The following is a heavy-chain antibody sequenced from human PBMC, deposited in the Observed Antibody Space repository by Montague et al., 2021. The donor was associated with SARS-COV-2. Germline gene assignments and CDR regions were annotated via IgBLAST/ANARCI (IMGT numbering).Heavy chain of an antibody. CDR1: GGSFSGYY. D-gene: IGHD4-23*01. V-gene: IGHV4-34*01. Sequence: SETLSLTCAVYGGSFSGYYWTWIRQSPGKGLEWIAEINHSGTTNXNFNPSLRSRATISVDTSKSQFPLKLSSVTAADTGVYYCARWDPQTLTLIGLRGKSASDYWGQGTLVTVSS. CDR3: ARWDPQTLTLIGLRGKSASDY. CDR2: INHSGTT. J-gene: IGHJ4*02.